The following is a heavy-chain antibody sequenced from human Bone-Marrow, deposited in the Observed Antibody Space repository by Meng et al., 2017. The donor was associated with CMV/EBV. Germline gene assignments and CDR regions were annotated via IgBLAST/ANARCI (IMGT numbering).Heavy chain of an antibody. V-gene: IGHV3-30*02. CDR1: GFTFSSYG. D-gene: IGHD2-2*01. Sequence: GESLKISCAASGFTFSSYGMHWVRQAPGKGLEWVAFIRYDGSNKYYADSVKGRFTISRDNSKNTLYLQMNSLRAEDTAVYYCAKDRYRSQLPPYYGMDVWGRGNTVTVSS. CDR3: AKDRYRSQLPPYYGMDV. CDR2: IRYDGSNK. J-gene: IGHJ6*02.